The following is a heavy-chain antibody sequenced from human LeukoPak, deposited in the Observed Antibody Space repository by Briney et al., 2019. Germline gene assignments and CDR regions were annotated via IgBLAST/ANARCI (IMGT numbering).Heavy chain of an antibody. J-gene: IGHJ4*02. CDR3: VRQVVGPWE. CDR2: IYNDGSA. V-gene: IGHV3-23*03. CDR1: GFTFSSYA. D-gene: IGHD3-22*01. Sequence: PGGSLRLSCAASGFTFSSYAMTWVRQVPGKGLEWVSIIYNDGSALYADSVKGRFTISRDNSKNTLYLQMNSLRDEDTAVYYCVRQVVGPWEWGRGTLVTVSS.